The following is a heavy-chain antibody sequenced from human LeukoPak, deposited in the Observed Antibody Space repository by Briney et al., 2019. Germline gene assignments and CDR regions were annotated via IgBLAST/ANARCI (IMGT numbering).Heavy chain of an antibody. Sequence: PGRSLRLSCAASGFTFSTYGMHWVRQAPGKGLEWVAVISYDGSNKYYADSVKGRFTISRDNSKNTLYLQMNSLRAEDTAVYYCARLSVGAADYWGQGTLVTVSS. J-gene: IGHJ4*02. V-gene: IGHV3-30*19. D-gene: IGHD3-16*01. CDR2: ISYDGSNK. CDR3: ARLSVGAADY. CDR1: GFTFSTYG.